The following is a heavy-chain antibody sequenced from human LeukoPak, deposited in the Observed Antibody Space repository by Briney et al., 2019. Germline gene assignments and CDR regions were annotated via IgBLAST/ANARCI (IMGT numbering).Heavy chain of an antibody. CDR2: IYYSGST. CDR3: ARDGTLLAYGMDV. D-gene: IGHD2-21*02. Sequence: SETLSLTCTVSGGSISSYYWSWIRQPPGKGLEWIGYIYYSGSTNYNPSLKSRVTISVDTSKNQFSLKLSSVTAADTAVYYCARDGTLLAYGMDVWGPGTTVTVSS. V-gene: IGHV4-59*01. J-gene: IGHJ6*02. CDR1: GGSISSYY.